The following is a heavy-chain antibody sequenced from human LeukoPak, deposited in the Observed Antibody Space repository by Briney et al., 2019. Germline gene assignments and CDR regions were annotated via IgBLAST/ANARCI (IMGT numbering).Heavy chain of an antibody. J-gene: IGHJ6*03. D-gene: IGHD6-19*01. CDR3: ARRGQWLRNYYYYYYMDV. CDR1: GYTFTSYG. V-gene: IGHV1-18*01. CDR2: ISAYNGNT. Sequence: GASVKVSCKASGYTFTSYGISWVRQAPGQGLEWMGWISAYNGNTNYAQKLQGRGTMTTDTSTSTAYMELRSLRSDDTAVYYCARRGQWLRNYYYYYYMDVWGKGTTVTVSS.